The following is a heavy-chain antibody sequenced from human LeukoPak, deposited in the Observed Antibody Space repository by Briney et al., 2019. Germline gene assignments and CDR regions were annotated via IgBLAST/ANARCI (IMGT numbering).Heavy chain of an antibody. CDR2: INHSGST. J-gene: IGHJ5*02. CDR3: ARLDIVVVPAAILGWFDP. D-gene: IGHD2-2*03. V-gene: IGHV4-34*01. Sequence: TSETLSLTCAVYGGSFSGYYWSWIRQPPGKGLEWIGDINHSGSTNYNPSLKSRVTISVDTSKNQFSLKLSSVTAADTAVYYCARLDIVVVPAAILGWFDPWGQGTLVTVSS. CDR1: GGSFSGYY.